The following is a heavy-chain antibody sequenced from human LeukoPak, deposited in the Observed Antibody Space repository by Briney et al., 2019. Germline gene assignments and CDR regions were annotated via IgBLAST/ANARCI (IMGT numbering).Heavy chain of an antibody. D-gene: IGHD3-9*01. CDR1: GGTFSSYA. J-gene: IGHJ5*02. V-gene: IGHV1-69*04. CDR2: IIPILGIA. Sequence: ASVKVSCKASGGTFSSYAISWVRQAPGQGLEWMGRIIPILGIANYAQKFQGRVTITADKSTSTAYMELSSLRSEDTAMYYCARDYYDILTGYLSWFDPWGQGTLVTVSS. CDR3: ARDYYDILTGYLSWFDP.